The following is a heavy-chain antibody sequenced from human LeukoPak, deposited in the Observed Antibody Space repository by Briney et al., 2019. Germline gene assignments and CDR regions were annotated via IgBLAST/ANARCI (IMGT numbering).Heavy chain of an antibody. CDR3: AREKYSSGWYWGAFDI. J-gene: IGHJ3*02. Sequence: SETLSLTCVVSGGSISSGYWWSWVRQPPGKGLEWIGYIYYSGSTNYNPSLKSRVTISVDTSKNQFSLKLSSVTAADTAVYYCAREKYSSGWYWGAFDIWGQGTMVTVSS. V-gene: IGHV4-61*01. CDR1: GGSISSGYW. CDR2: IYYSGST. D-gene: IGHD6-19*01.